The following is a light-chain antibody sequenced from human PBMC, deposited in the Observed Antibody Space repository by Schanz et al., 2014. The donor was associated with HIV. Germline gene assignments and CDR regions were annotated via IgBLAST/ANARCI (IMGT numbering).Light chain of an antibody. Sequence: QSVLTQPPSVSGAPGQRVTISCTGSSSNIGADYDVHWYQQFPGTTPKLLIYGTSTRPSGVPDRFSGSKSGTSASLAITRLQAEDEADYYCQSYDSSLSGNVVFGGGTKLTVL. CDR2: GTS. CDR1: SSNIGADYD. CDR3: QSYDSSLSGNVV. V-gene: IGLV1-40*01. J-gene: IGLJ2*01.